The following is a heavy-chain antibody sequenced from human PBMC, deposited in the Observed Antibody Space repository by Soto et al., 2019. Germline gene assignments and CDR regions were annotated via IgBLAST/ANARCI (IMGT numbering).Heavy chain of an antibody. V-gene: IGHV3-48*02. Sequence: EVQLVESGGGLVQPGGSLRLSCAASGFTFSSYSMNWVRQAPGKGLEWVSYISSSSSTIYYADSVKGRFTISRDNAKNSLYPQMNSLRDEDTAVYYCARGLITIFLGVDYWGQGTLVTVSS. J-gene: IGHJ4*02. CDR3: ARGLITIFLGVDY. D-gene: IGHD3-3*01. CDR1: GFTFSSYS. CDR2: ISSSSSTI.